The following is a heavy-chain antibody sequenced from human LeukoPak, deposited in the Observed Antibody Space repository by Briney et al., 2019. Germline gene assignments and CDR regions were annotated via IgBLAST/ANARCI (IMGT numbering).Heavy chain of an antibody. V-gene: IGHV3-74*01. CDR2: INSDGSGT. Sequence: LSGGSLRLSCAGSGFIFSSYVGHWVRQAPGKGLVWVSRINSDGSGTSYADSVKGRFTISRDNAKNTLYLQMNSLRAEDTAVYYCARDPEGREFDYWGQGTLATVSS. J-gene: IGHJ4*02. CDR3: ARDPEGREFDY. D-gene: IGHD1-14*01. CDR1: GFIFSSYV.